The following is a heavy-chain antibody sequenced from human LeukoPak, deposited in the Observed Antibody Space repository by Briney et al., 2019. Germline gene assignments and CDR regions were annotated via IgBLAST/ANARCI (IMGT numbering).Heavy chain of an antibody. CDR3: ANKGYSNGWRDSYYFDC. Sequence: PGGSLRLSCAASGFTFSSYGMHWVRQAPGKGLEWVALIRSDGRNKYYADSVKGRVTISRDNSKLYLQMNSLRAEDTAVYYGANKGYSNGWRDSYYFDCWGQGTLVTVSS. D-gene: IGHD6-19*01. CDR2: IRSDGRNK. J-gene: IGHJ4*02. V-gene: IGHV3-30*02. CDR1: GFTFSSYG.